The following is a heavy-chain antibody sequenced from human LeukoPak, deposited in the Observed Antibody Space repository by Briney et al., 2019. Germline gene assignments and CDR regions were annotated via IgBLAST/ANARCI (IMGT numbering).Heavy chain of an antibody. CDR3: ARAFRGWYSIGY. D-gene: IGHD6-19*01. V-gene: IGHV4-59*11. CDR2: IYYSGST. CDR1: GGSISSHY. J-gene: IGHJ4*01. Sequence: SETLSLTCTVSGGSISSHYWSWIRQPPGKGLEWIGYIYYSGSTNYNPSLKSRVTISVDTSKNQFSLKLSSVTAADTAVYYCARAFRGWYSIGYWGQGTLVTVSS.